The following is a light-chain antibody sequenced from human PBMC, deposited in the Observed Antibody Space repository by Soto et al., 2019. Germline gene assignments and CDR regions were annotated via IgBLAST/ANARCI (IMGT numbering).Light chain of an antibody. Sequence: DIVMTQSPDSLAVSLGERATINCKSSQSVLYSSNNKNYLAWYQQKPGQPPKLLIYWASTRESGVPDRFSGSGAGTDFTLTISSLQAEDVAVYYCQQYYRPWTFGQVNKVEIK. CDR3: QQYYRPWT. CDR1: QSVLYSSNNKNY. J-gene: IGKJ1*01. CDR2: WAS. V-gene: IGKV4-1*01.